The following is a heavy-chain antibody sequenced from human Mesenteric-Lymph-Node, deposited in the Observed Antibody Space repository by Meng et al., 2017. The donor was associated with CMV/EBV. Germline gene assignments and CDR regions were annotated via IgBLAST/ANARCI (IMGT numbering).Heavy chain of an antibody. V-gene: IGHV1-18*01. CDR2: INTYNGNT. CDR3: ARGRVSYQLPTYGMGV. D-gene: IGHD2-2*01. CDR1: GYTFASVG. Sequence: GYTFASVGISWVRQAPGQGLEWMGWINTYNGNTNYAQRLLGRVTMATDTSPSTVYMELRSLRSDDTAVYYCARGRVSYQLPTYGMGVWGQGTMVTVSS. J-gene: IGHJ6*02.